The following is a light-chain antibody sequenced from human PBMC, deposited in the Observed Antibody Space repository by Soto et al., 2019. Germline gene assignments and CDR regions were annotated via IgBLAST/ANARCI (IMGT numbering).Light chain of an antibody. CDR1: QSVSSGY. CDR3: QQYGSSRT. V-gene: IGKV3-20*01. Sequence: EIVLTQSPGTLSLSPGERATLSCRASQSVSSGYLAWYQQKPGQAPRLLIYGASSRATGIPDRFSGSGSGADFTLTISRLEPEDFAVYYCQQYGSSRTFSQGTKVDIK. CDR2: GAS. J-gene: IGKJ1*01.